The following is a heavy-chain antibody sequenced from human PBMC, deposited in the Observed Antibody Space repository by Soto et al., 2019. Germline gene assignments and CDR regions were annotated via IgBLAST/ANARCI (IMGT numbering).Heavy chain of an antibody. D-gene: IGHD6-13*01. J-gene: IGHJ4*02. V-gene: IGHV1-69*13. CDR2: IIPIFGTA. CDR1: GGTFSSYA. Sequence: SVKVSCKASGGTFSSYAISWVRQAPGQGLEWMGGIIPIFGTANYAQKFQGRVTITADESTSTAYMELSSLRSEDTAVYYCARDNVAAAGFDYWGQGTLVTVSS. CDR3: ARDNVAAAGFDY.